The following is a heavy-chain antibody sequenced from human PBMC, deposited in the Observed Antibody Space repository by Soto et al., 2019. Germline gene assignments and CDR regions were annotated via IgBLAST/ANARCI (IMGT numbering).Heavy chain of an antibody. CDR2: IRSSGATK. CDR1: GFPFRKYN. Sequence: PGGALRPSCGASGFPFRKYNMNLVRQAPGEGLGWVSYIRSSGATKYYADSVKGRFTISRDNSKNTLYLQMNSLSNEDTAVHYCAREVYYDFWSGFNTHPYYFDDWGQGTLVTVSS. CDR3: AREVYYDFWSGFNTHPYYFDD. V-gene: IGHV3-48*02. J-gene: IGHJ4*02. D-gene: IGHD3-3*01.